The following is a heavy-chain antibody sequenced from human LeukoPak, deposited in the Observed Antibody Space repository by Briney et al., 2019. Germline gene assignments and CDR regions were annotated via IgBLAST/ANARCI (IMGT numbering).Heavy chain of an antibody. V-gene: IGHV1-3*01. J-gene: IGHJ6*03. D-gene: IGHD1-26*01. CDR1: GYTFTSYA. CDR2: INAGNGNT. Sequence: GASVKVSCKASGYTFTSYAMHWVRQAPGQRLEWMGWINAGNGNTKYSQKFQGRVTITRDTSASTAYMELSSLKSEDTAAYYCARGRITGVGVAVLDYYFMDLWGKGTTVIVSS. CDR3: ARGRITGVGVAVLDYYFMDL.